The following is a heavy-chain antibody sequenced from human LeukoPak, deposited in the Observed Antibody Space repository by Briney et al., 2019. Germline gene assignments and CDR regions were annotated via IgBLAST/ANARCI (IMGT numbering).Heavy chain of an antibody. J-gene: IGHJ4*02. D-gene: IGHD6-19*01. CDR2: TYYSGNT. Sequence: SETLSLTCTVSGGSISNSDYYGAWIRQPPGKGLEWIGSTYYSGNTYYNPSLKSRVTISVDTSKNQFSLKLSSVTAADTAVYYCASHRRYSTGSEEFDYWGQGTLVTVSS. V-gene: IGHV4-39*01. CDR3: ASHRRYSTGSEEFDY. CDR1: GGSISNSDYY.